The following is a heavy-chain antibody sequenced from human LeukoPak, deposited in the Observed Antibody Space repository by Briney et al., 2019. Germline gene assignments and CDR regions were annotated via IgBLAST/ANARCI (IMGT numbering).Heavy chain of an antibody. CDR3: ARGSHRQYSSGWFT. J-gene: IGHJ5*02. D-gene: IGHD6-19*01. V-gene: IGHV7-4-1*02. CDR2: INTNTGNP. Sequence: ASVKVSCKASGYTFTSYAMNWVRQAPGRGLEWMGWINTNTGNPTYAQGFTGRFVFSLDTSVSTAYLQISSLKAEDTAVYYCARGSHRQYSSGWFTWGQGTLVTVSS. CDR1: GYTFTSYA.